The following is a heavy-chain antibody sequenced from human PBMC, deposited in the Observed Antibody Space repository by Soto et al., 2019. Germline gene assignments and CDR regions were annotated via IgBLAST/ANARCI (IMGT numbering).Heavy chain of an antibody. V-gene: IGHV3-15*07. J-gene: IGHJ4*02. CDR1: GFTFSNAW. D-gene: IGHD3-22*01. CDR2: IKSKTDGGTT. Sequence: PGGSLRLSCAASGFTFSNAWMNWVRQAPGEGLEWVGRIKSKTDGGTTDYAAPVKGRFTISRDDSKNSLYLQMNSLKTEDTAVYNFTTEPPRYYYDISGYHTDYWGQGTLVTVSS. CDR3: TTEPPRYYYDISGYHTDY.